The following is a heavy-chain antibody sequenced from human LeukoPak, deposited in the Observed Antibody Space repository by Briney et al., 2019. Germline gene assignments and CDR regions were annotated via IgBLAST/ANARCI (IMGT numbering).Heavy chain of an antibody. CDR2: IKQDGSEK. D-gene: IGHD3-22*01. V-gene: IGHV3-7*01. CDR3: ARAYSSGYYFDY. J-gene: IGHJ4*02. CDR1: GFTFSSYW. Sequence: GGSLRLSCAASGFTFSSYWMSWVRQAPGKGLEWVASIKQDGSEKYYVDSVKGRFTISRDNSKNTLYLQMNSLRAEDTAVYYCARAYSSGYYFDYWGQGTLVTVSS.